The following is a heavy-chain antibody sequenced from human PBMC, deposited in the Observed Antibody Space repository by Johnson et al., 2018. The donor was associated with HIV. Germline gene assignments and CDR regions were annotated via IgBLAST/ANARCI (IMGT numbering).Heavy chain of an antibody. D-gene: IGHD6-19*01. CDR1: GFTFSSYA. CDR3: AKDLSSGWYHAFDI. J-gene: IGHJ3*02. CDR2: ISYDGSNK. V-gene: IGHV3-30*04. Sequence: VQLVESGGGVVQPGRSLRLSCAASGFTFSSYAMHCVRQAPGKGLEWVAVISYDGSNKYYADSVKGRFTISRDNSKNTLYLQMNSLRAEDTAVYYCAKDLSSGWYHAFDIWGQGTMVTVSS.